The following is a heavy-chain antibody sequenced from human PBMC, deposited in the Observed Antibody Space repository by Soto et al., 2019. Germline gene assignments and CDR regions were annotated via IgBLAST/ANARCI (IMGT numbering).Heavy chain of an antibody. Sequence: GASVKVSCKASGYTFTSSGISWARQAPGQGHEWMGWISAYNGNTNYAQQLQGRVTMTTDTSTSTAYMELRSLRSDDTAVYYCARDRGSYALDYWGQGTLVTVSS. CDR2: ISAYNGNT. J-gene: IGHJ4*02. CDR3: ARDRGSYALDY. CDR1: GYTFTSSG. D-gene: IGHD1-26*01. V-gene: IGHV1-18*01.